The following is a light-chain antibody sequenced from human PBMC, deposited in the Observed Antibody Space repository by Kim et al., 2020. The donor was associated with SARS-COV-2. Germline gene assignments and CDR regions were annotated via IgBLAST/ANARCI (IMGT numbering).Light chain of an antibody. CDR3: QHYNGYPRT. Sequence: DIQMTQSPSTLSASVGDRVTMTCRASQTINSWLAWYQQKPGKAPKLLIYTASTLQNGVPSRFSGSKSGTEFTLTISSLQPDDFATYYCQHYNGYPRTFGGGTKVESN. J-gene: IGKJ4*01. CDR2: TAS. CDR1: QTINSW. V-gene: IGKV1-5*03.